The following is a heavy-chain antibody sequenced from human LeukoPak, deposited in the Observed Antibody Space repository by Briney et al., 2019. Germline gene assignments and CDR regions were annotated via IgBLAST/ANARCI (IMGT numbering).Heavy chain of an antibody. D-gene: IGHD2-15*01. V-gene: IGHV1-18*01. CDR1: GYTFTSYG. CDR3: ARGPYCSGGTCYSQYFDY. Sequence: ASVKVSCKASGYTFTSYGISWVRQAPGQGLEWMGWISGYNGNTHYAQNLQGRVTMTTDTSTSTAYMELRSLRSDDTAVYYCARGPYCSGGTCYSQYFDYCGQGTLVTVSS. CDR2: ISGYNGNT. J-gene: IGHJ4*02.